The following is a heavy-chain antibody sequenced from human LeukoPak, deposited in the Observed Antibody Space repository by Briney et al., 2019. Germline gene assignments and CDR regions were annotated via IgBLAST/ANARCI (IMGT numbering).Heavy chain of an antibody. CDR3: TKGDDYGANTRLPKYNWFDP. Sequence: PWGSLRLTCAASGFTFSNCAMHWVRQAPGKGLEWVAFIRYDGSNKNYADSVEGRFTISRDNSKDTLYLQMNRLRPDDTAVYYCTKGDDYGANTRLPKYNWFDPWGQGTLVTVSS. J-gene: IGHJ5*02. CDR2: IRYDGSNK. D-gene: IGHD4-23*01. CDR1: GFTFSNCA. V-gene: IGHV3-30*02.